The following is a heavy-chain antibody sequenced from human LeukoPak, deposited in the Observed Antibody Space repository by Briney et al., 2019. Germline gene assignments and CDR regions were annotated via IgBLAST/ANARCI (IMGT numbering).Heavy chain of an antibody. Sequence: PGGSLRHSCAASGFTFENHYMSWVRQAPGKGLEWISYIHPSGDSVYYADSVKGRFTISRDNAKTSLNLQMNSLRVEDTAMYYCARGHYGMDVWGQGTTVIVS. J-gene: IGHJ6*02. CDR2: IHPSGDSV. V-gene: IGHV3-11*01. CDR3: ARGHYGMDV. CDR1: GFTFENHY.